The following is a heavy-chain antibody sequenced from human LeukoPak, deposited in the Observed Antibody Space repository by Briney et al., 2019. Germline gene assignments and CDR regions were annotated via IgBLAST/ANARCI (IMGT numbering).Heavy chain of an antibody. CDR1: GFTFSSYS. Sequence: PGGSLRLSCAASGFTFSSYSMNWVRQAPGKGLEWVSSISSSSSYIYYADSVKGRFTISRDNAKNSLYLQMNSLKCEDTAVYYCAREWDSGSYYLGYFDYWGQGTLVTVSS. D-gene: IGHD1-26*01. V-gene: IGHV3-21*04. CDR2: ISSSSSYI. J-gene: IGHJ4*02. CDR3: AREWDSGSYYLGYFDY.